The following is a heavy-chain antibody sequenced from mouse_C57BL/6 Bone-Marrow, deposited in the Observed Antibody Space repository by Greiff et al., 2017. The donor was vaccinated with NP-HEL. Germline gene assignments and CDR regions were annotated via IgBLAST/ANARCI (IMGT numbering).Heavy chain of an antibody. CDR3: TTDSLELYAMDY. CDR1: GFNIIDDY. Sequence: VQLQQSGAELVRPGASVKLSCTASGFNIIDDYMHWVKQRPEQGLEWIGWIDPENGDTEYASKFQGKATITADTSSNTAYLQLSSLTSEDTAVYYCTTDSLELYAMDYWGQGTSVTVSS. D-gene: IGHD3-2*01. J-gene: IGHJ4*01. CDR2: IDPENGDT. V-gene: IGHV14-4*01.